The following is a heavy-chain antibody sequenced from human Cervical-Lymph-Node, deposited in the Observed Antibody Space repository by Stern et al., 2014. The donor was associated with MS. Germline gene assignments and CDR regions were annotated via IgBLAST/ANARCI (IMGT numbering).Heavy chain of an antibody. V-gene: IGHV1-69*12. D-gene: IGHD6-6*01. J-gene: IGHJ5*02. CDR1: GGTFSSYA. Sequence: QDQLVQSGAEVKKPGSSVKFSCKASGGTFSSYAISWVRQAPGQGLETLAGIIPIFGTANYAQKFQGRVTITADESTSTAYMELSSLRSEDTAVYYCARDVEYSSSSGWFDPWGQGTLVTVSS. CDR2: IIPIFGTA. CDR3: ARDVEYSSSSGWFDP.